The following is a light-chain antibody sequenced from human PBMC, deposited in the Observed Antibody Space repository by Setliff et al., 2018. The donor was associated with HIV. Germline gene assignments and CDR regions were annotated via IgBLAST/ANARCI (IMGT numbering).Light chain of an antibody. CDR3: SSHAITNTLP. CDR1: SSDVGGFDY. J-gene: IGLJ1*01. V-gene: IGLV2-14*03. CDR2: DVT. Sequence: QSVLTQPASVSGSPGQSITISCTGTSSDVGGFDYVSWYQQHPGKAPKPMIYDVTNRPSGVSNRFSGSKSGNTASLTISGLQTEDEGDYYCSSHAITNTLPFGTGTKGTVL.